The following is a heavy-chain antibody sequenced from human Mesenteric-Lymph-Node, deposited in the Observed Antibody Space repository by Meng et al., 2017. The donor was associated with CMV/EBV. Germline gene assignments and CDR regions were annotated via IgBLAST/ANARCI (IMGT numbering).Heavy chain of an antibody. Sequence: GESLKISCAASGFTFTTYWMSWVRQAPGKGLEWVANIKQDGSEKYYVDSVKGRFTISRDNPKNTLYLQMNSLRAEDTAIYYCAKHRGDSSGWYVGDYFDYWGQGTLVTVSS. CDR3: AKHRGDSSGWYVGDYFDY. D-gene: IGHD6-19*01. CDR1: GFTFTTYW. CDR2: IKQDGSEK. J-gene: IGHJ4*02. V-gene: IGHV3-7*01.